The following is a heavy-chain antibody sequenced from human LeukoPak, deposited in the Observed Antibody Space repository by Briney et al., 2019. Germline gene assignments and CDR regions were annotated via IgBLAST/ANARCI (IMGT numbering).Heavy chain of an antibody. CDR2: ISHSASP. Sequence: SETLSLTCTVSGYSISSGYYWGWIRQPPGKGLEWIGSISHSASPYYNRSLKSRVTISVDTSKNQFSLKLSSMTAADTAVYYCARAPPGGNPVEYFDYWGQGTLVTVSS. CDR1: GYSISSGYY. J-gene: IGHJ4*02. CDR3: ARAPPGGNPVEYFDY. D-gene: IGHD4-23*01. V-gene: IGHV4-38-2*02.